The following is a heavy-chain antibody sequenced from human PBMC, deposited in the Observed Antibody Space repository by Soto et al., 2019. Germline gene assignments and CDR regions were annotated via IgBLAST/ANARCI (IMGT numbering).Heavy chain of an antibody. CDR2: IIPIFGTA. J-gene: IGHJ3*02. CDR1: GGTFSSYA. CDR3: ATGAYDSSGYYYVRAFDI. D-gene: IGHD3-22*01. Sequence: GASVKVSCKASGGTFSSYAIRWVRQAPGQGLEWMGGIIPIFGTANYAQKFQGRVTITADESTSTAYMELSSLRSEDTAVYYCATGAYDSSGYYYVRAFDIWGQGTMVTVSS. V-gene: IGHV1-69*13.